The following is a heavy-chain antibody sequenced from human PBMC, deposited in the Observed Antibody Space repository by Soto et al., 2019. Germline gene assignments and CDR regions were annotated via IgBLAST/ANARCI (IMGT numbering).Heavy chain of an antibody. J-gene: IGHJ6*02. D-gene: IGHD6-13*01. CDR1: GYSFTSYW. V-gene: IGHV5-51*01. CDR3: ARRPTPEADYYYGMDV. Sequence: GESLKISCKGSGYSFTSYWIGWVRQMPGKGLEWMGIIYPGDSDTRYSPSFQGQVTISADKSISTAYLQWSSLKASDTAMYYCARRPTPEADYYYGMDVWGRGTTVTVSS. CDR2: IYPGDSDT.